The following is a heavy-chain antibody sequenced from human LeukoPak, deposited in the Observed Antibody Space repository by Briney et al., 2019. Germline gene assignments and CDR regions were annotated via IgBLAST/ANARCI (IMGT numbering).Heavy chain of an antibody. CDR2: ISGSGGNT. CDR3: AKVVGTGTTPTDP. CDR1: GFTFSNYA. V-gene: IGHV3-23*01. Sequence: GGSLRLSCAASGFTFSNYAMTWVRQAPGKGLEWVSVISGSGGNTDYADSVKGRFTISRDNSKNTLSLQMNSLRAEDTAVYYCAKVVGTGTTPTDPWGQGTLVTVSS. J-gene: IGHJ5*02. D-gene: IGHD1-1*01.